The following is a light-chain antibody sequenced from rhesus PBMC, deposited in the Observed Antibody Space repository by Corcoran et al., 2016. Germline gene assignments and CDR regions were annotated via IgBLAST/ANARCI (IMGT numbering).Light chain of an antibody. CDR2: GAS. CDR1: QRISNY. CDR3: QQLNSHPLT. Sequence: DIQMTQSPSSLSASVGDRVTITCRSSQRISNYLAWYQQKPGKVPKLLIYGASTLESGVPSRFSGSGSGTDFTLIITSLQPEDFGTYYYQQLNSHPLTFGGGTKVEIK. J-gene: IGKJ4*01. V-gene: IGKV1-44*03.